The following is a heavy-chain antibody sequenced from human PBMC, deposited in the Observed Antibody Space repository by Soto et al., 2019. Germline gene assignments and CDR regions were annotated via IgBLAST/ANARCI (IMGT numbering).Heavy chain of an antibody. Sequence: QVQLQESGPGLVKPSETLSLTCTVSGGSISSYYWSWIRQPPGKGLEWIGYIYYSGSTNYNPSLKSRVTISVDTSKNQFSLKLSSVTAADTVVYYCARVGNEYYYDSSGYYYYFDYWGQGTLVTVSS. D-gene: IGHD3-22*01. CDR2: IYYSGST. J-gene: IGHJ4*02. CDR3: ARVGNEYYYDSSGYYYYFDY. CDR1: GGSISSYY. V-gene: IGHV4-59*01.